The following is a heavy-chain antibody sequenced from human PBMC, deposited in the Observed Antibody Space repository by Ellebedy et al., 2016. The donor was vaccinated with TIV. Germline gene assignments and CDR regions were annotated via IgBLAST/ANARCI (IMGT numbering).Heavy chain of an antibody. D-gene: IGHD6-13*01. CDR3: ARDGIAAAGTDY. CDR1: GGSISSYY. CDR2: IYYSGST. Sequence: SETLSLTXTVSGGSISSYYWSWIRQHPGKGLEWIGYIYYSGSTYYNPSLKSRVTISVDTSKNQFSLKLSSVTAADTAVYYCARDGIAAAGTDYWGQGTLVTVSS. V-gene: IGHV4-59*06. J-gene: IGHJ4*02.